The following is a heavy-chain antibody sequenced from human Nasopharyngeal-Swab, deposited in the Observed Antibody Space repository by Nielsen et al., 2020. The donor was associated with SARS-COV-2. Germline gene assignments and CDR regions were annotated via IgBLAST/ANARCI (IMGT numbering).Heavy chain of an antibody. CDR1: GFTFSSYE. CDR2: ISSSGSTI. V-gene: IGHV3-48*03. D-gene: IGHD6-19*01. CDR3: ARDVGRQWLD. J-gene: IGHJ4*02. Sequence: LSLTCATSGFTFSSYEMNWVRQAPGKGLEWVSYISSSGSTIYYADSVKGRFTISRDNAKNSLYLQMNSLRAEDTAVYYCARDVGRQWLDWGQGTLVTVSS.